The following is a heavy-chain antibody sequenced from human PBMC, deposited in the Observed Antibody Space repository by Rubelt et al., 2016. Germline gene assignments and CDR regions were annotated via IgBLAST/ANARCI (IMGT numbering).Heavy chain of an antibody. Sequence: GQLVESGGGLVQPGGSLRLSCAASGFTFSSYWMSWVRQAPGKGLEWVSATSGSGGSTYYADSVKGRFTISRDNSKNTLYLQMNSLRAEDTAVYYCARCQGLYGGAINYGMDVWGQGTTVTVSS. J-gene: IGHJ6*02. CDR3: ARCQGLYGGAINYGMDV. CDR1: GFTFSSYW. CDR2: TSGSGGST. D-gene: IGHD4-23*01. V-gene: IGHV3-23*04.